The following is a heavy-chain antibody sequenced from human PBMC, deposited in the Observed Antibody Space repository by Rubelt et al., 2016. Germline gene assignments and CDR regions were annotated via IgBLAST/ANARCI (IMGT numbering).Heavy chain of an antibody. D-gene: IGHD2-15*01. CDR3: ARGLMAAPTGYGMDV. CDR2: TSSGSTYI. Sequence: GEGLEWVSSTSSGSTYIYHADSVKGRFTISRDNAKNSLYLQMNSLRAEDTAVYYCARGLMAAPTGYGMDVWGQGTTVTVSS. J-gene: IGHJ6*02. V-gene: IGHV3-21*01.